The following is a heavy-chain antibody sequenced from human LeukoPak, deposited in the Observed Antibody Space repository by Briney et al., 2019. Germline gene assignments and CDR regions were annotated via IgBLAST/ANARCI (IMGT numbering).Heavy chain of an antibody. J-gene: IGHJ4*02. CDR3: ARQGRMATISDY. CDR1: GGSISSSSYY. Sequence: SETLSLTCTVSGGSISSSSYYWGWIRQPPGKGLEWIGSIYYSGSTYYNPSLKSRVTISVDTSKNQFSLKLSSVTAADTAVYYCARQGRMATISDYWGQGTLVTVSS. V-gene: IGHV4-39*01. D-gene: IGHD5-12*01. CDR2: IYYSGST.